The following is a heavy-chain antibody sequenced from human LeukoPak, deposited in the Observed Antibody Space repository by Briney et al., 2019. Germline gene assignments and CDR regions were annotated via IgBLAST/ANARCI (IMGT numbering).Heavy chain of an antibody. Sequence: PGGSLRLSCAAFGFTFSDAWISWVRQAPGQGLEWVARIKTKSDGGITDYTAPVKGRFTISKDDSKDTMYLQMNSLKTEDTAVYYCTTSRVGYWGQGTLVTVSS. V-gene: IGHV3-15*01. CDR2: IKTKSDGGIT. D-gene: IGHD1-26*01. CDR3: TTSRVGY. J-gene: IGHJ4*02. CDR1: GFTFSDAW.